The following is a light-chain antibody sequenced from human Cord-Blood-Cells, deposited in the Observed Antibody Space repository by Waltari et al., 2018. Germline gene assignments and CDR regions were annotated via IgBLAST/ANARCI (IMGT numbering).Light chain of an antibody. CDR1: SSNIGAGYD. CDR3: QAYDSSLSGWV. J-gene: IGLJ3*02. CDR2: GNG. Sequence: QSVLTQPPSVSGAPGQRVTISCTGSSSNIGAGYDVHWYQQLPGTAPKLLIYGNGNRASGGPARLSVSEAGTSASLAITGLQAEDEADYYCQAYDSSLSGWVFGGGTKLTVL. V-gene: IGLV1-40*01.